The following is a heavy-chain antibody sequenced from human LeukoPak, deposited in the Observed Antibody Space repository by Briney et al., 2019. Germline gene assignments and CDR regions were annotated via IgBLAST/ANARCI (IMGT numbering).Heavy chain of an antibody. Sequence: ASVKVSCKASGYTFTDYYLHWVRQAPGQGLEWMGWINLNSGGTNYAQKFHGRVTMTRDTSITTAYMGLNRLRSDDTAVYYCARAYTSPNGPYWGQGTLVIVSS. V-gene: IGHV1-2*02. D-gene: IGHD3-16*01. J-gene: IGHJ4*02. CDR1: GYTFTDYY. CDR2: INLNSGGT. CDR3: ARAYTSPNGPY.